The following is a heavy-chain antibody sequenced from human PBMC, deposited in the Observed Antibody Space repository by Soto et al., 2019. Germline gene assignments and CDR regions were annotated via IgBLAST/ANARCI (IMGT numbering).Heavy chain of an antibody. CDR3: TTLGYSYGYYYDY. Sequence: PGGDLSLSCAASGFTFPNARVNRVRQAPGKGTEWDGRIKSKTDGGTADYAAPVKGRFSISRDDSKNTLYLQLSSLKTEDTAVYYCTTLGYSYGYYYDYWGQGTLVTVSS. D-gene: IGHD5-18*01. CDR1: GFTFPNAR. J-gene: IGHJ4*02. V-gene: IGHV3-15*07. CDR2: IKSKTDGGTA.